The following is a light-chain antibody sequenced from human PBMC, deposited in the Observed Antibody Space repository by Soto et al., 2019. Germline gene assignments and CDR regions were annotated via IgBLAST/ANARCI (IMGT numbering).Light chain of an antibody. CDR3: QQSYSTPMYP. V-gene: IGKV1-39*01. Sequence: DIQMTQSPSSLSASVGDRVTITCRASQSISSYLNWYQQKPGKAPKLLIYAASSLQSGVPSRFSRSGSVTDFTLTISSLQPEDFATYYCQQSYSTPMYPFGQGTKLEIK. J-gene: IGKJ2*01. CDR2: AAS. CDR1: QSISSY.